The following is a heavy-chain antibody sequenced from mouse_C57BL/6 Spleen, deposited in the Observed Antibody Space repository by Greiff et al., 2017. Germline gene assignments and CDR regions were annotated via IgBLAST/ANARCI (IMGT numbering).Heavy chain of an antibody. CDR1: GYTFTDYN. V-gene: IGHV1-22*01. CDR3: ARFPHIYYDPAWFAY. J-gene: IGHJ3*01. Sequence: EVKLLESGPELVKPGASVKMSCKASGYTFTDYNMHWVKQSHGKSLEWIGYINPNNGGTSYNQKFKGKATLTVNKSSSTAYMELRRLTSEDSAVYYCARFPHIYYDPAWFAYWGQGALVTVSA. CDR2: INPNNGGT. D-gene: IGHD2-4*01.